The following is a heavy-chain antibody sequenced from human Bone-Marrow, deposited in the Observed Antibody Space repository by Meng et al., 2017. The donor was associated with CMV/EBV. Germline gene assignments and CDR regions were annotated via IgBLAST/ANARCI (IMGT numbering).Heavy chain of an antibody. Sequence: QITLKESCPALVKPTQTPPLTCTFAGFSFSTRGVGVGWIRQPPGKALEWLALIYWDDYKRYSPSLKSRLTITKDTSKNQVVLTMTNMDPVDTATYYCAHITPRPGWIAYWGQETLVTVSS. CDR3: AHITPRPGWIAY. J-gene: IGHJ4*02. CDR2: IYWDDYK. D-gene: IGHD6-6*01. CDR1: GFSFSTRGVG. V-gene: IGHV2-5*02.